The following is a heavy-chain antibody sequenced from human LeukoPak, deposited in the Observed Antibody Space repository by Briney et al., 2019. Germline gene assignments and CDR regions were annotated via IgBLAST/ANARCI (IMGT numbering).Heavy chain of an antibody. V-gene: IGHV4-31*03. CDR2: IYYSGNA. CDR3: ARAGYDSSGYSTYYFDY. J-gene: IGHJ4*02. Sequence: PSETLSLTCTVSGGSINSGGYYWSWIRQHPGKGLEWIGYIYYSGNAYYNPSLKSRVTISVGTSKNQFSLKLSSVTAADTAVYYCARAGYDSSGYSTYYFDYWGQGTLVTVSS. CDR1: GGSINSGGYY. D-gene: IGHD3-22*01.